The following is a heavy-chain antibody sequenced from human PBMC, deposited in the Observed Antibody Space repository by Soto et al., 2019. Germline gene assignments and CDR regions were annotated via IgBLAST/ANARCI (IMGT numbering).Heavy chain of an antibody. J-gene: IGHJ5*01. Sequence: SETLSLTCTVSGVSIHNSHSFWGWIRQPPGKGLEFIGTVYYSGGAHYNSSLKSRVTISVDTANNQVSLRMRSLTAADTAVYYCGRVVEGATRHTDLDSWGQGTLVTV. CDR2: VYYSGGA. V-gene: IGHV4-39*01. D-gene: IGHD2-21*01. CDR1: GVSIHNSHSF. CDR3: GRVVEGATRHTDLDS.